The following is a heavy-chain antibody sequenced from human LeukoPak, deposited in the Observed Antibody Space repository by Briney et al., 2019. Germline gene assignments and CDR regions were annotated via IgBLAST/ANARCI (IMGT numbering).Heavy chain of an antibody. CDR3: ARHRDFYGSGTYSKMGWFAP. V-gene: IGHV4-59*08. D-gene: IGHD3-10*01. J-gene: IGHJ5*02. CDR1: GDSINNYY. Sequence: SETLSLTCTVSGDSINNYYWSWIRQPPGKGLEWIGYIYYTGSANYNPSLKSRVTISVDTSKSQFSLRLNSVTAADTAVYYCARHRDFYGSGTYSKMGWFAPWGQGTLVTVSS. CDR2: IYYTGSA.